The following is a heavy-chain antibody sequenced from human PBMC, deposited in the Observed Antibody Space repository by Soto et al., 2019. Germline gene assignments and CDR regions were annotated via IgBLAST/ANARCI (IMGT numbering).Heavy chain of an antibody. Sequence: SVKVSCKASGGTFSNYAINWVRQAPGQGLEWMGGIIPMFGAANYAQQFQGRVTITADGSTTTAYLELSSLRSEDTAVYYCAKAGAEGPGYILSPDAFEIWGQGTMVTVSS. V-gene: IGHV1-69*13. D-gene: IGHD5-12*01. CDR1: GGTFSNYA. CDR2: IIPMFGAA. CDR3: AKAGAEGPGYILSPDAFEI. J-gene: IGHJ3*02.